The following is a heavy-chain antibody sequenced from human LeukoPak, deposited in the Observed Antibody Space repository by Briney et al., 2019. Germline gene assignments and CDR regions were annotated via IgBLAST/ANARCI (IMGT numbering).Heavy chain of an antibody. J-gene: IGHJ5*02. V-gene: IGHV4-59*01. CDR2: IYYSGST. Sequence: SETLSLTCTVSGGSISSYYWSWIRQPPGMGLEWIGYIYYSGSTNYNPSLKSRVTISVDTSKNQFSLKLSSVTAADTAVYYCARDSSSWTPGWFDPWGQGTLVTVSS. CDR1: GGSISSYY. D-gene: IGHD6-13*01. CDR3: ARDSSSWTPGWFDP.